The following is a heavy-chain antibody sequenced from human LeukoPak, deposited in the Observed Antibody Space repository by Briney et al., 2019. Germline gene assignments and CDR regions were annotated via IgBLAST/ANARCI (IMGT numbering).Heavy chain of an antibody. V-gene: IGHV4-59*08. Sequence: PSETLSLTCTVSGGSISSYSWNWIRQSPGKGLEWVGYISHSGTTSYNPSLKSRVTISVDTSKNQFSLKLSSVTAADTAVYYCARGDYSSSWYEYNWFDPWGQGTLVTVSS. CDR3: ARGDYSSSWYEYNWFDP. D-gene: IGHD6-13*01. CDR1: GGSISSYS. CDR2: ISHSGTT. J-gene: IGHJ5*02.